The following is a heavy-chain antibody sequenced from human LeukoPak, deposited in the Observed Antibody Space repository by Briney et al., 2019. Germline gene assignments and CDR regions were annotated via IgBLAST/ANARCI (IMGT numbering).Heavy chain of an antibody. CDR3: ARERDGRFFDY. J-gene: IGHJ4*02. CDR2: INQEGSEK. D-gene: IGHD5-24*01. CDR1: GFTFSGQA. V-gene: IGHV3-7*01. Sequence: GGSLRLSCAASGFTFSGQAMSWVRQAPGKGLEWVANINQEGSEKYFEDSVKGRFTISRDNAKNSLHLQMNTLRAEDTAVYYCARERDGRFFDYWGQGTLVTVSS.